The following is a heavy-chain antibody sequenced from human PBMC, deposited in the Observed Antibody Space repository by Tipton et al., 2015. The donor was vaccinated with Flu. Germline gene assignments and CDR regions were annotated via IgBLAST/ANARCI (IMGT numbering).Heavy chain of an antibody. V-gene: IGHV4-38-2*01. J-gene: IGHJ4*02. Sequence: GLVKPSETLSLTCSVSGYSIRSAYYWGWVRRPPGKGLEWIGTIYHSGTTYYNPSLKSRLTISVDTSKNQFSLKLTSVTAADTAVYYCATTTYFYGSGSHDYWGQGTLVTVSS. CDR2: IYHSGTT. D-gene: IGHD3-10*01. CDR1: GYSIRSAYY. CDR3: ATTTYFYGSGSHDY.